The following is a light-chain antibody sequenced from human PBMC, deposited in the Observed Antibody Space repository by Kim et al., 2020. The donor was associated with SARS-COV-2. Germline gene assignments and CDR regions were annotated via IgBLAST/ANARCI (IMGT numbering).Light chain of an antibody. CDR2: GAS. CDR1: QSISNN. Sequence: VSPGERATLSCRASQSISNNLAWYQQKPGQAPRLLIYGASTRATGVPARFSGSESGTEFTLTISSLQSEDFAVYYCQQYNNWPGTFGQGTKVDIK. J-gene: IGKJ1*01. V-gene: IGKV3-15*01. CDR3: QQYNNWPGT.